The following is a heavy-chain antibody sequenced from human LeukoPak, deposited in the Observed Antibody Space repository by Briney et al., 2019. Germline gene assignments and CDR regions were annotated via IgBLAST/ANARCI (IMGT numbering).Heavy chain of an antibody. CDR2: IYTSGST. Sequence: SETLSLTCTVSGGSISSGSYYWSWIRQPAGKGLEWIGRIYTSGSTNYNLSLKSRVTISVDTSKNQFSLRLTSVTAADTAVYYCARQTGSGLFILPGGQGTLVTVSS. CDR3: ARQTGSGLFILP. J-gene: IGHJ4*02. D-gene: IGHD3/OR15-3a*01. CDR1: GGSISSGSYY. V-gene: IGHV4-61*02.